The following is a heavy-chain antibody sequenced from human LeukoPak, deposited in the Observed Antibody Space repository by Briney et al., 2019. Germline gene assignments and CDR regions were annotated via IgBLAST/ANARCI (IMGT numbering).Heavy chain of an antibody. CDR3: ARDPTTVTKGLDI. V-gene: IGHV4-59*11. CDR2: VSYIGST. D-gene: IGHD4-17*01. J-gene: IGHJ3*02. Sequence: SETLSLTCTVSGDSFSSHYWSWVRQPPGRGLEWIGYVSYIGSTNYNPSLKSRVTTSVDTSKNQFSLKLSSVTAADTAVYYCARDPTTVTKGLDIWGQGTMVTVSS. CDR1: GDSFSSHY.